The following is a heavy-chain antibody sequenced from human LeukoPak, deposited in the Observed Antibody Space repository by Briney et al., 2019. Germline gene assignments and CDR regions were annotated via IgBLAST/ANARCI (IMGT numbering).Heavy chain of an antibody. Sequence: SETLSLTCTVPGGSIISGSYYWSWIRQPAGKGLDWTGRVYTSASTNYNPSLKSRVTISVDTSKNQFSLKLSSVTAADTAVYYCARALPGVVVVPAAPPDYWGQGTLVTVSS. CDR1: GGSIISGSYY. CDR3: ARALPGVVVVPAAPPDY. J-gene: IGHJ4*02. V-gene: IGHV4-61*02. CDR2: VYTSAST. D-gene: IGHD2-2*01.